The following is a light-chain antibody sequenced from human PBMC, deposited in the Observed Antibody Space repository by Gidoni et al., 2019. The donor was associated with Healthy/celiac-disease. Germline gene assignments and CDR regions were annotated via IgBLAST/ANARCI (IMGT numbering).Light chain of an antibody. V-gene: IGKV3-20*01. CDR2: GAS. CDR1: QRVSSSY. J-gene: IGKJ1*01. CDR3: QQYGSSRWT. Sequence: VLAQSLGTLSLSPVERATLTCRASQRVSSSYLAWYQQKPGQAPRLLIYGASSRATGLPDRFSGSGSGTDFTLTISRLEPEDFAVYYCQQYGSSRWTLGQGTKVEIK.